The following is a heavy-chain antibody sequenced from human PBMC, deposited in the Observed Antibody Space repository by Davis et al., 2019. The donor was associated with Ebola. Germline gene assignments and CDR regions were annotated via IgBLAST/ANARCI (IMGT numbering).Heavy chain of an antibody. CDR2: ISYSGST. V-gene: IGHV4-59*01. D-gene: IGHD6-19*01. Sequence: PSETLSLTCTVSGGSITNYYWSWIRQPPGKGLEWIGYISYSGSTTYNPSLKSRVTISVDTSKNQFSLKLSSVTAADTAVYYCARAGQWLLSPFDYWGQGTLVTVSS. CDR1: GGSITNYY. J-gene: IGHJ4*02. CDR3: ARAGQWLLSPFDY.